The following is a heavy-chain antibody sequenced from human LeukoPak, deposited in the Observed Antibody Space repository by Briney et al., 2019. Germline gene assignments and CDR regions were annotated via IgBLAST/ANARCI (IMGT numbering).Heavy chain of an antibody. J-gene: IGHJ4*02. CDR1: GGSFSGYY. D-gene: IGHD6-13*01. Sequence: SETLSLTCAVYGGSFSGYYWSWIRQPPGKGLEWIGEINHSGSTNYNPSLKSRVTISVDTSKNQFSLKLSSVTAADTAVYYCARAGYSSSCYPYYFDYWGQGTLVTVSS. CDR3: ARAGYSSSCYPYYFDY. CDR2: INHSGST. V-gene: IGHV4-34*01.